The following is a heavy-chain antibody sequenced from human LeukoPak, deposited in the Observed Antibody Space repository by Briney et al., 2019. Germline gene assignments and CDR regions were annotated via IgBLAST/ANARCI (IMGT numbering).Heavy chain of an antibody. CDR2: VYHSGSI. D-gene: IGHD5-12*01. CDR3: VSSYGGYVLDY. V-gene: IGHV4-59*01. J-gene: IGHJ4*02. Sequence: PSETLSLTCTVPGGSISSYSWNWIRQSPGKGLEWIGRVYHSGSINYNPSLKSRVTISVDTSKNQFSLSLSSVTAADTAVYYCVSSYGGYVLDYWGQGTLVIVSS. CDR1: GGSISSYS.